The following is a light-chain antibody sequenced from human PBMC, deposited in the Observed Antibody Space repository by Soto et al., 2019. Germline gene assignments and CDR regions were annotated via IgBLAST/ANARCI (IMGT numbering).Light chain of an antibody. CDR2: ENN. J-gene: IGLJ2*01. Sequence: QSVLTQPPSVSAAPGQKVTISCSGSSSNIGNNYLSWYQQLPGTAPKLLIYENNKRPSGIPDRFSGSKSGTSATLGITGLQTGDEADYYRGTWDNSLSAGVFGGGTKVTVL. CDR3: GTWDNSLSAGV. V-gene: IGLV1-51*02. CDR1: SSNIGNNY.